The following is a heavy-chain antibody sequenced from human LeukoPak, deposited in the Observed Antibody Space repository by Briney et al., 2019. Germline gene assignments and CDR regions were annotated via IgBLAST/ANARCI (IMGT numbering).Heavy chain of an antibody. CDR1: GYTFTSYY. CDR3: ARDLPEGSSGYALLSYES. V-gene: IGHV1-46*01. Sequence: ASVKVSCKASGYTFTSYYMHWVRQAPGQGLEWMGIINPSGGSTSYAQKFQGRVTMTRDTSTSTVYMELSSLRSEDTAVYYCARDLPEGSSGYALLSYESWGQGTLVTVSS. J-gene: IGHJ4*02. CDR2: INPSGGST. D-gene: IGHD3-22*01.